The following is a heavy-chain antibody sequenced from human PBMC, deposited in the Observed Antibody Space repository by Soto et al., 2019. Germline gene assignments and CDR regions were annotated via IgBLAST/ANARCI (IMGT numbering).Heavy chain of an antibody. CDR3: VSWVSDHFDN. CDR2: IDYSGANT. V-gene: IGHV3-23*01. J-gene: IGHJ4*02. CDR1: GFTLDNG. D-gene: IGHD2-8*01. Sequence: PGGSLRLSCAASGFTLDNGMTWVRQAPGKGLEWISTIDYSGANTHYADSVKGRFTISRDKSRNTVALQMSNLRAEDTALYYCVSWVSDHFDNWGQGTLVTISS.